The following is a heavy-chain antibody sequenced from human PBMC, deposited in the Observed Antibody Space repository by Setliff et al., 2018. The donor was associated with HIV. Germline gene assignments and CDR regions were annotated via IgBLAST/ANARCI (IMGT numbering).Heavy chain of an antibody. V-gene: IGHV1-2*06. D-gene: IGHD3-9*01. CDR1: GYEFTGHH. CDR3: ARQDIPTGYYLFDY. Sequence: ASVKVSCKASGYEFTGHHIQWMRQAPGQGLEWMGRINPNMGDTQYAQKFQGRIIMTRDTSINTVYMELSSLTSDDTALYYCARQDIPTGYYLFDYWGQGTQVTSPQ. J-gene: IGHJ4*02. CDR2: INPNMGDT.